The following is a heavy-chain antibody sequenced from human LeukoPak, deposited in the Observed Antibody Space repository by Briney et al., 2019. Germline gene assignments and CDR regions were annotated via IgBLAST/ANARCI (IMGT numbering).Heavy chain of an antibody. CDR2: IYYSGST. CDR3: AREAPTVTRWYYFDY. D-gene: IGHD4-17*01. V-gene: IGHV4-31*03. Sequence: PSETLSLTCTVSGGSISSGGYYWSWIRQHPGKGLEWIGYIYYSGSTYYNPSLKSRVTISVDTSKNQFSLKLSSVTAADTAVYYCAREAPTVTRWYYFDYWGQGTLVTVSS. CDR1: GGSISSGGYY. J-gene: IGHJ4*02.